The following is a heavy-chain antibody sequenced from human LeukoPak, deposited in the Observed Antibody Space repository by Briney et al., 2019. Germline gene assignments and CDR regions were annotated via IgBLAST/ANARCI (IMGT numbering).Heavy chain of an antibody. CDR3: AREGIVVVPAAHSDFDY. CDR1: GFTFSSYS. Sequence: GGSLRLSCAASGFTFSSYSMTWVRQAPGKGLEWVSYISSSSSTIYYADSVKGRFTISRDNAKNSLYLQMNSLRDEDTAVYYCAREGIVVVPAAHSDFDYWDQGTLVTVSS. V-gene: IGHV3-48*02. CDR2: ISSSSSTI. J-gene: IGHJ4*02. D-gene: IGHD2-2*01.